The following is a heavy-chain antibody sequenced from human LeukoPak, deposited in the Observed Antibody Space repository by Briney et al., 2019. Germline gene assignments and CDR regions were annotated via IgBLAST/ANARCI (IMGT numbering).Heavy chain of an antibody. CDR1: GFTFSSYN. CDR2: ISSGSTYI. CDR3: ARVQSGQGYYYYMGV. Sequence: GGSLRLSCAASGFTFSSYNMNWVRQAPGRGLEWVSSISSGSTYIYYADSVKGRFTISRDNAKNSLFLQMNSLRAEDTAVYYCARVQSGQGYYYYMGVWGKGATVTVSS. J-gene: IGHJ6*03. V-gene: IGHV3-21*01.